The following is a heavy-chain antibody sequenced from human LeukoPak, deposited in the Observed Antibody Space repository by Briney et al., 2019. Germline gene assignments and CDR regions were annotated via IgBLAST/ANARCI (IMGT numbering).Heavy chain of an antibody. CDR1: GFTFSSYW. J-gene: IGHJ4*02. D-gene: IGHD3-22*01. V-gene: IGHV3-7*01. Sequence: PGGSLRLSCAASGFTFSSYWMTWVRQAPGKGLGWVANINQDESEKYYVDSVKGRFTISRDNATNSLYLQMNSLRAEDTAVYYCARDLYRIVVVPHYFDYWGQGTLVTVSS. CDR3: ARDLYRIVVVPHYFDY. CDR2: INQDESEK.